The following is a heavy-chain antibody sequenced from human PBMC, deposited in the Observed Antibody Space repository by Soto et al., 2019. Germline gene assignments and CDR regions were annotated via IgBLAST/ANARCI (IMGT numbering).Heavy chain of an antibody. Sequence: SETLSLTCTVSGGSISSSSYYWGWIRQPPGKGLEWIGSIYYSGSTYYNPSLKSRVTISVDTSKNQFSLKLSSVTAADTAVYYCARSRKRGSSSPYYFDYWGQGTLVTVSS. V-gene: IGHV4-39*01. CDR3: ARSRKRGSSSPYYFDY. J-gene: IGHJ4*02. D-gene: IGHD6-6*01. CDR2: IYYSGST. CDR1: GGSISSSSYY.